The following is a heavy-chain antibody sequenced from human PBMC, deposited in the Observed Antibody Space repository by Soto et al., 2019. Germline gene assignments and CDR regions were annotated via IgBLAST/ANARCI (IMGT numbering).Heavy chain of an antibody. CDR1: GGSISSGGYY. V-gene: IGHV4-31*03. Sequence: QVQLKESGPGLVKPSQTLSLTCTVSGGSISSGGYYWSWIRQHPGKGLEWIGYIYYSGSTYYNPFLKSRVTISVETSKNQFSLKLSSVTAADTAVYYCARVTGYPPEFSAHFDYWGQGTLVTVSS. D-gene: IGHD3-9*01. CDR3: ARVTGYPPEFSAHFDY. J-gene: IGHJ4*02. CDR2: IYYSGST.